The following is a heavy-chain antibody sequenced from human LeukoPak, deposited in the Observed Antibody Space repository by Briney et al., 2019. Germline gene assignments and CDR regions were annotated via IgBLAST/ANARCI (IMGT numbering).Heavy chain of an antibody. Sequence: GALEPFLATPGFHFKNYGKHLGRPGSSKGAGWGASNLNDGSNKYYADSVKGRFTISRDNSKNTLYLQMNSLRAEDTAVYYCARPIRKLLEWSSQNYFDYWGQGTLVTVSS. CDR3: ARPIRKLLEWSSQNYFDY. CDR1: GFHFKNYG. D-gene: IGHD3-3*01. V-gene: IGHV3-30*03. J-gene: IGHJ4*02. CDR2: NLNDGSNK.